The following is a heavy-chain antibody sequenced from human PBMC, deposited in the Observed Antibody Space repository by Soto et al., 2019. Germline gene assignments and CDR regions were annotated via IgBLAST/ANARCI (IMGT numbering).Heavy chain of an antibody. D-gene: IGHD7-27*01. CDR1: GGPLTTYF. CDR3: ARVPGP. V-gene: IGHV4-30-2*01. CDR2: IYHSGST. J-gene: IGHJ5*02. Sequence: PSETLSLTCNVSGGPLTTYFWSWIRQPPGKGLEWIGYIYHSGSTYYNPSLKSRVTISVDRSKNQFSLKLSSVTAADTAVYYCARVPGPWGQGTLVTVSS.